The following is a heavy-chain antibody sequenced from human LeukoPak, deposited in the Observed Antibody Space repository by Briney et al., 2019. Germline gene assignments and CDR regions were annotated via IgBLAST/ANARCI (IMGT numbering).Heavy chain of an antibody. CDR1: GXTFSSYS. CDR3: ARGIAAAGTWFDP. D-gene: IGHD6-13*01. CDR2: ISSSSSYI. J-gene: IGHJ5*02. V-gene: IGHV3-21*01. Sequence: GGSLRLSCAASGXTFSSYSMNWVRQAPGKGLEWVSSISSSSSYIYYADSVKGRFTISRDNAKNSLYLQMNSLRAEGTAVYYCARGIAAAGTWFDPWGQGTLVTVSS.